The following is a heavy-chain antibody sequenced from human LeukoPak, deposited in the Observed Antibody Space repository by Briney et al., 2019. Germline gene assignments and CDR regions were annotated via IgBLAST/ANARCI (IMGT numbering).Heavy chain of an antibody. V-gene: IGHV1-18*01. D-gene: IGHD6-6*01. J-gene: IGHJ3*02. CDR3: ARQSSGDAFDI. CDR1: GYTFTNYA. Sequence: ASVKVSCKASGYTFTNYAMNWVRQAPGQGLEWMGWISAYNGNTNYAQKLQGRVTMTTDTSTSTAYMELRSLRSDDTAVYYCARQSSGDAFDIWGQGTMVTVSS. CDR2: ISAYNGNT.